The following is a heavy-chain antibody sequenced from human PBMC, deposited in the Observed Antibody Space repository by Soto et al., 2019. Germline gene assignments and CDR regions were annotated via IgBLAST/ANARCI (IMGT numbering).Heavy chain of an antibody. CDR3: ARDVWGTAAAGSYYFDY. D-gene: IGHD6-25*01. V-gene: IGHV1-18*01. CDR2: ISGYNENT. Sequence: ASVKVSCKTSGYSFSNYVVAWVLQAPGQGLEWMGWISGYNENTNSAQHLQDRITMTTDTFMSTAYMELRSLRSDDTAIYYCARDVWGTAAAGSYYFDYWGQGTVVTVSS. J-gene: IGHJ4*02. CDR1: GYSFSNYV.